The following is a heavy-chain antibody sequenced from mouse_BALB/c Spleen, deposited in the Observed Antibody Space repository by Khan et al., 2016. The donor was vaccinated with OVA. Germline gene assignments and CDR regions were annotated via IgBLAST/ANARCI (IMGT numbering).Heavy chain of an antibody. CDR1: GYTFTDYS. CDR3: ARAYYGYFFAY. J-gene: IGHJ3*01. V-gene: IGHV9-2-1*01. D-gene: IGHD2-9*01. Sequence: QFQLVQSGPELKKPGETGKISCKASGYTFTDYSMHWVKQAPGKGLKWMGWINTETGEPTYADDFKGRFAFSLETSASTAYLQINNLKNEDTATYFCARAYYGYFFAYWVQGTLFTVSA. CDR2: INTETGEP.